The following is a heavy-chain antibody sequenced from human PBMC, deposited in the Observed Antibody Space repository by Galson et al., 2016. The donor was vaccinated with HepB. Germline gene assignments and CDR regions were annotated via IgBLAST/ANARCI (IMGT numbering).Heavy chain of an antibody. CDR2: INAVNINT. Sequence: SVKVSCKASGDTFTTYTIHWVRQAPGQRLEWMGWINAVNINTKYSQKFQGRVTITKDTSTSTAYMELSSLRSEDTAVYYCARGPPVGAVADWGQGTLVTVSS. CDR3: ARGPPVGAVAD. J-gene: IGHJ4*02. CDR1: GDTFTTYT. V-gene: IGHV1-3*01. D-gene: IGHD6-19*01.